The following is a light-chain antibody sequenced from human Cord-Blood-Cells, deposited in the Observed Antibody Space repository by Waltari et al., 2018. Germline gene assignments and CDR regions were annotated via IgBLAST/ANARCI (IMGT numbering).Light chain of an antibody. V-gene: IGKV3-11*01. Sequence: EIVLTQSPATPSLSPGERATLSCRASQRVSSYLAWYQQKPGQAPRLLIYDASNRATGIPARFSGSGSGTDFTLTISSLEPEDFAVYYCQQRSNWPPITFGQGTRLEIK. CDR1: QRVSSY. CDR2: DAS. J-gene: IGKJ5*01. CDR3: QQRSNWPPIT.